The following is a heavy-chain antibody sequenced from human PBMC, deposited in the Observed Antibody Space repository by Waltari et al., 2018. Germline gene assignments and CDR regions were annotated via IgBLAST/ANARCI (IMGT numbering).Heavy chain of an antibody. Sequence: EVQLLESGGGLVQPGGSLRLSCAASGFTFSSYAMSWVRRAPGKGLEWVSAISGSGGRPSYADSGKGRFTISRGKSKITLYLQMNSLGAEDTAVYYCASHGITDAFDIWGQGTMVTVAS. CDR1: GFTFSSYA. J-gene: IGHJ3*02. V-gene: IGHV3-23*01. D-gene: IGHD3-10*01. CDR3: ASHGITDAFDI. CDR2: ISGSGGRP.